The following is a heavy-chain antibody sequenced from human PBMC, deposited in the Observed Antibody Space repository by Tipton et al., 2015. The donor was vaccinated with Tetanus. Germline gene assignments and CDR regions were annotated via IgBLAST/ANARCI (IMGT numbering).Heavy chain of an antibody. CDR3: VRGPHRAAPDAY. Sequence: SLRLSCVASGFTFRSYGMSWVRQAPGKGLEWVANIKEDGSEKFYVDSVKGRFTFSRDNGKNSLYLQMNSLRVEDTAVYYCVRGPHRAAPDAYWGQGTLVIVSS. D-gene: IGHD6-13*01. CDR1: GFTFRSYG. CDR2: IKEDGSEK. J-gene: IGHJ4*02. V-gene: IGHV3-7*01.